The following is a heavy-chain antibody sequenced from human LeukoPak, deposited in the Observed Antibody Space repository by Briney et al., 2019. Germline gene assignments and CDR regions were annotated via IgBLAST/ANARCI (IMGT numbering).Heavy chain of an antibody. D-gene: IGHD3-10*01. CDR1: GYPFSIYC. Sequence: GGSLRLPCAPSGYPFSIYCMHWVRQAPGKGVVWVSRIISDGSSTSYADCVKGRHTISRENAKNTLYLQMNSLRDQDTAVYYCARDDRGVMLAFDYWGQGTLVTVSS. CDR3: ARDDRGVMLAFDY. J-gene: IGHJ4*02. V-gene: IGHV3-74*01. CDR2: IISDGSST.